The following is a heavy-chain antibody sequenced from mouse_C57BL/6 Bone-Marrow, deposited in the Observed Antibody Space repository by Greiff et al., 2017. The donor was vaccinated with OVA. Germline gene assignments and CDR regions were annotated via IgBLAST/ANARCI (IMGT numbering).Heavy chain of an antibody. CDR1: GYTFTSYG. J-gene: IGHJ4*01. Sequence: QVQLQQSGAELARPGASVKLSCKASGYTFTSYGISWVKQRTGQGLEWIGEIYPRSGNTYYNEKFKGKATLTADKSSTTAYMELRRLTSEDSAVYFCARSAYFAMDYWGQGTSVTVSS. CDR3: ARSAYFAMDY. V-gene: IGHV1-81*01. CDR2: IYPRSGNT.